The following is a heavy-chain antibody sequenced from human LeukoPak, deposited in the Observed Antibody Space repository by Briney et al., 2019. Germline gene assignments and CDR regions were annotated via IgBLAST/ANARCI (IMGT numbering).Heavy chain of an antibody. CDR2: IIPIFGTA. CDR3: ATVPFGDFWSARRFDY. CDR1: GGTFSSYA. J-gene: IGHJ4*02. Sequence: ASVKVSCKASGGTFSSYAISWVRQAPGQGLEWMGGIIPIFGTANYAQKFQGRVTITADESTSTAYMELSSLRSEDTAVYYCATVPFGDFWSARRFDYWGQGTLVTVSS. V-gene: IGHV1-69*13. D-gene: IGHD3-3*01.